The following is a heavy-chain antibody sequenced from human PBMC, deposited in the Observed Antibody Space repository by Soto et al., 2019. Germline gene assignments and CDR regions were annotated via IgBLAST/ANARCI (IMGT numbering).Heavy chain of an antibody. D-gene: IGHD3-3*01. CDR1: GGTFSSYT. CDR3: ARDPGFWSGYYYYYYYMDV. Sequence: SVKVSCKASGGTFSSYTISWVRQAPGQGLEWMGRIIPILGIANYAQKFQGRVTITADKSTSTAYMELSSLRSEDTAVYYCARDPGFWSGYYYYYYYMDVWGKGTTVTVSS. J-gene: IGHJ6*03. CDR2: IIPILGIA. V-gene: IGHV1-69*04.